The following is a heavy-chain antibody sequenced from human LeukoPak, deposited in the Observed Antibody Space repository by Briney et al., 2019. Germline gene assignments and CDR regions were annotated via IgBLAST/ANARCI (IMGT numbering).Heavy chain of an antibody. J-gene: IGHJ4*02. D-gene: IGHD6-13*01. CDR2: IYYSGST. CDR3: ARESSSWYYFDY. Sequence: SETLSLTCTVSGGSVSSGSYYWSWIRQPPGKGLEWIGYIYYSGSTNYNPSLESRVTISVDTSKNQFSLKLSSVTAADTAVYYCARESSSWYYFDYWGQGTLVTVSS. CDR1: GGSVSSGSYY. V-gene: IGHV4-61*01.